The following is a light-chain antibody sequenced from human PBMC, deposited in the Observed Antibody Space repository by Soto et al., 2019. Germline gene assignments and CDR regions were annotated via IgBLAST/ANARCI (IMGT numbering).Light chain of an antibody. Sequence: QSALTQPPSASGSPGQSVTISCTGTSSDVGRYKYVSWYQQYPGKAPKVMIYEVNKRPSGVPDRFSGSKSGNTASPTVSGLQTEDEAHYYCSSFAGSSKLVFGGGTKLTVL. CDR1: SSDVGRYKY. CDR3: SSFAGSSKLV. V-gene: IGLV2-8*01. J-gene: IGLJ3*02. CDR2: EVN.